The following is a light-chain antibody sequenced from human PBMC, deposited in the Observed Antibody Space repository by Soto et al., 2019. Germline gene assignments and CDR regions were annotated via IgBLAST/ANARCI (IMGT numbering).Light chain of an antibody. J-gene: IGKJ1*01. CDR2: AAS. CDR3: QQYYSYSWT. V-gene: IGKV1-8*01. Sequence: AIRMTQSPSSLSASTVDRFTITCRASQGISSYLAWYQQKPGKAPKLLIYAASTLQSGVPSRFSGSGSGTDFTLTISCLQSEDFATYYCQQYYSYSWTFGQGTKVDIK. CDR1: QGISSY.